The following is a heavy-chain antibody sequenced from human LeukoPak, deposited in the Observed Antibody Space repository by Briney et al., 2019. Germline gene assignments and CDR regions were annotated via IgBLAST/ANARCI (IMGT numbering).Heavy chain of an antibody. CDR2: IKQDGSEK. CDR1: GFTFSSYW. Sequence: PGGSLRLSCAASGFTFSSYWMSWVRQAPGKGLGWVANIKQDGSEKYYVDSVKGRFTISRDNAKNSLYLQMNSLRAEDTAVYYCAREAFRVVVPAAEIDYWGQGTLVTVSS. V-gene: IGHV3-7*01. J-gene: IGHJ4*02. CDR3: AREAFRVVVPAAEIDY. D-gene: IGHD2-2*01.